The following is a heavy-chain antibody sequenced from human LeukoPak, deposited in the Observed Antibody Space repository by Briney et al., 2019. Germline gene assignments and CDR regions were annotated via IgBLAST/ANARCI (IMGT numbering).Heavy chain of an antibody. V-gene: IGHV3-74*01. D-gene: IGHD3-22*01. CDR3: ARGGLYYYDSSGYPDY. CDR2: INSDGSST. Sequence: GRSLRLSCAASGFTFSSYWMHWGRQAPGKGLVWVSRINSDGSSTSYADSVKGRFTISRDNAKNTLYLQMNSLRAEDTAVYYCARGGLYYYDSSGYPDYWGQGTLVTVSS. CDR1: GFTFSSYW. J-gene: IGHJ4*02.